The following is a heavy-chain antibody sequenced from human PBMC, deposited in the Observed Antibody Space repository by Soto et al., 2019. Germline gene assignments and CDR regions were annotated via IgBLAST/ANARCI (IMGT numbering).Heavy chain of an antibody. V-gene: IGHV4-39*01. J-gene: IGHJ4*02. CDR2: IYCSGST. D-gene: IGHD3-3*01. Sequence: SETLSLTCTVSGGSISSSSYYWGWIRQPPGKGLEWIGSIYCSGSTYYNPSLKSRVTISVDTSKNQFSLKLSSVTAADTAVYYCARQLGDDFWSGYFFDYWGQGTLVTVSS. CDR3: ARQLGDDFWSGYFFDY. CDR1: GGSISSSSYY.